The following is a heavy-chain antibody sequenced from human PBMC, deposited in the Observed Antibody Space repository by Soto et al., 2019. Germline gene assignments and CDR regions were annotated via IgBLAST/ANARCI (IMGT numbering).Heavy chain of an antibody. CDR1: GFTFSSFV. CDR3: AITGAGYYIV. D-gene: IGHD3-3*01. J-gene: IGHJ4*02. CDR2: IFSADNT. V-gene: IGHV3-53*01. Sequence: AGSLRLSCAASGFTFSSFVMNWVRQAPGKGLEWVSVIFSADNTHYADSVKGRFTISRDNSKNTVFLQMNSLRAEDTAVYYCAITGAGYYIVWGQGTPVTVSS.